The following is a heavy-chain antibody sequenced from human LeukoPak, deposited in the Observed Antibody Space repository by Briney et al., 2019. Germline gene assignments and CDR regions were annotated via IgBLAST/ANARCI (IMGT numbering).Heavy chain of an antibody. CDR2: ISSDGTST. CDR1: GFTFSSYW. V-gene: IGHV3-74*01. CDR3: ASRVQSGWSFDY. J-gene: IGHJ4*02. Sequence: PGGSLGLSCAASGFTFSSYWMHWVRQAPGKGLVWVSRISSDGTSTSYADSVKGRFTISRDNAENTRYLQMNSLRAEDTAVYYCASRVQSGWSFDYWGQGNLVTVSS. D-gene: IGHD6-19*01.